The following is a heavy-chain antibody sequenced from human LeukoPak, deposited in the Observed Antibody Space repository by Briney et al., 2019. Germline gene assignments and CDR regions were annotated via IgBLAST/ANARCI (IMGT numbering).Heavy chain of an antibody. J-gene: IGHJ3*02. CDR2: ISYDGSNK. Sequence: PGGSLRLSCAASGFTFSSYSMNWVRQAPGKGLEWVTVISYDGSNKYYADSVKGRFTISRDNSKNTLYLQMNSLRTEDTAVYYCAKDGKGDVDDAFDIWGQGTVVTVSS. CDR1: GFTFSSYS. D-gene: IGHD1-26*01. V-gene: IGHV3-30*18. CDR3: AKDGKGDVDDAFDI.